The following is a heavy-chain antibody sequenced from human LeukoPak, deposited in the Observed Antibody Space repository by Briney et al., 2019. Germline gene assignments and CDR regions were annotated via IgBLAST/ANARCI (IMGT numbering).Heavy chain of an antibody. V-gene: IGHV4-4*07. CDR1: GGSVSCYH. J-gene: IGHJ3*02. CDR3: ARAFALYSAASGATFDI. CDR2: IYTNGNT. D-gene: IGHD1-26*01. Sequence: SETLSLTCTVSGGSVSCYHWSWVRQPAGKGLEWIGRIYTNGNTNSNPSLKSRVTMSLDPSKNQFSMKLSSVTAADTAVYFCARAFALYSAASGATFDIWGHGTVVTVSS.